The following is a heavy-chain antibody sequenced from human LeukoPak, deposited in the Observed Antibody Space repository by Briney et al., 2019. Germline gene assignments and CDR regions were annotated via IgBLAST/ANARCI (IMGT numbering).Heavy chain of an antibody. CDR1: GFTFSSYG. CDR2: ISYDRSNK. D-gene: IGHD6-6*01. V-gene: IGHV3-30*03. Sequence: GGSLRLSCAASGFTFSSYGMHWVRQAPGKGLEWVAVISYDRSNKYYADSVKGRFTISRDNSKNTLYLQMNSLRAEDTAVYYCAIGGRFGIAAPFDYWGQGTLVTVSS. J-gene: IGHJ4*02. CDR3: AIGGRFGIAAPFDY.